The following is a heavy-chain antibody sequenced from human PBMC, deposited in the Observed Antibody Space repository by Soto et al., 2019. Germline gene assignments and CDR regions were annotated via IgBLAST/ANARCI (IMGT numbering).Heavy chain of an antibody. CDR2: IYYSGST. V-gene: IGHV4-61*01. CDR3: ARVAFGDSSDS. D-gene: IGHD3-10*01. J-gene: IGHJ4*02. Sequence: SETLSLTCTVSGVSVSSGTYYWSWIRQPPGKGLEWIGYIYYSGSTDYNPSLKSRVTISVDTSKNQFSLKLSSVTAADTAVYYCARVAFGDSSDSWGQGTLVTVSS. CDR1: GVSVSSGTYY.